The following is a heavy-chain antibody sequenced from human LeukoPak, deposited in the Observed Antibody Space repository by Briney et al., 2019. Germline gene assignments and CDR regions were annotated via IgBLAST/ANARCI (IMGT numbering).Heavy chain of an antibody. J-gene: IGHJ4*02. D-gene: IGHD3-10*01. CDR2: IKQDGSEK. CDR3: ARVYCAKRYDSGSYSNCPFDY. CDR1: GFTFSSYW. Sequence: GGSLRLSCAASGFTFSSYWMSWVRQAPGKGLEWVANIKQDGSEKYYVDSVKGRFTISRDNAKNSLYLQMNSLRAEDTAVYYCARVYCAKRYDSGSYSNCPFDYWGQGTLVTVSS. V-gene: IGHV3-7*04.